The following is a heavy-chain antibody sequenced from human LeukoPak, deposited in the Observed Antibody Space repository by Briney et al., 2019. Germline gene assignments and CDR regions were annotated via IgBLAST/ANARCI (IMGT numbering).Heavy chain of an antibody. V-gene: IGHV4-31*03. Sequence: SETLSLTCTVSGCAISSGGYYWSWIRQHPGKGLEWIGYTYYSGSTYYNPSLKSRVTISVDTSKNQFSLKLSSVTAADTAVYYCARDRRRLLWFGELPHLGDYYYGMDVWGQGTTVTVSS. CDR1: GCAISSGGYY. J-gene: IGHJ6*02. CDR2: TYYSGST. D-gene: IGHD3-10*01. CDR3: ARDRRRLLWFGELPHLGDYYYGMDV.